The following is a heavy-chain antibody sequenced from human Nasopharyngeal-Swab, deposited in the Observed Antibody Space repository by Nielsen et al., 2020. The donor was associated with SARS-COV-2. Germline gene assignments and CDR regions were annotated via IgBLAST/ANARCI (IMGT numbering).Heavy chain of an antibody. CDR3: TRVDVHDAFDM. CDR1: GFTLSHYW. CDR2: LNTDASRT. J-gene: IGHJ3*02. D-gene: IGHD3-16*01. Sequence: GESLKIYCAASGFTLSHYWIHWVRQTPGKGLLWVSRLNTDASRTSYADSVKGRFTLSRDNAKNTVYLQMNSLRGEDTAVYYCTRVDVHDAFDMWGQGTMVTVSS. V-gene: IGHV3-74*01.